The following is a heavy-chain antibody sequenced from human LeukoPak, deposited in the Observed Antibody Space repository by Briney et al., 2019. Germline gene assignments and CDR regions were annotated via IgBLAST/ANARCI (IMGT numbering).Heavy chain of an antibody. Sequence: GGSLRLSCVASGFTFSSYNMNWVRQAPGKGLEWVSYISSSGSTIYYADSVKGRFTISRDNAKNSLYLQMNSLRAEDTAVYYCAELGITMIGGVWGKGTTVTISS. CDR3: AELGITMIGGV. CDR2: ISSSGSTI. J-gene: IGHJ6*04. D-gene: IGHD3-10*02. CDR1: GFTFSSYN. V-gene: IGHV3-48*03.